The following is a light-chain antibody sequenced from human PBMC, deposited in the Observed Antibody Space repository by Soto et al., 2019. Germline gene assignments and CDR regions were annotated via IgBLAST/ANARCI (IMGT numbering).Light chain of an antibody. CDR1: SSNIGAGYD. Sequence: QSVLTQPPSVSGAPGPRVTITCTGSSSNIGAGYDVHWYQQLPGTAPKLLIYGNSNRPSGVPDRFSGSKSGTSASLAITGLQAEDEADDYCQSYDSSLSALFGGGTKLTVL. V-gene: IGLV1-40*01. CDR3: QSYDSSLSAL. CDR2: GNS. J-gene: IGLJ3*02.